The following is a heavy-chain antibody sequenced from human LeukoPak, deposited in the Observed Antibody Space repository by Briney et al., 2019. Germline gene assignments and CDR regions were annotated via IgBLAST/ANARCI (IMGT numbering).Heavy chain of an antibody. Sequence: SETLSLTCTVSGGSISSDGYYWSWIRQPPGKGLEWIGYIYHSGSTYYNPSLKSRVTISVDRSKNQFSLKLSSVTAADTAMYYCARSARADFWSGYYNSWGQGTLVTVSS. CDR1: GGSISSDGYY. J-gene: IGHJ4*02. CDR2: IYHSGST. V-gene: IGHV4-30-2*01. CDR3: ARSARADFWSGYYNS. D-gene: IGHD3-3*01.